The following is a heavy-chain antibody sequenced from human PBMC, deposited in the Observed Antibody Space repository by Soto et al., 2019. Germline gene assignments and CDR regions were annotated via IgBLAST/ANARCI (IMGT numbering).Heavy chain of an antibody. D-gene: IGHD3-22*01. J-gene: IGHJ6*02. CDR3: ARSKGGSYYYDSSGYSSPLYYGMDV. V-gene: IGHV1-69*01. CDR2: IIPIFGTA. CDR1: GGTFSSYA. Sequence: QVQLVQSGAEVKKPGSSVKVSCKASGGTFSSYAISWVRQAPGQGLEWMGGIIPIFGTANYAQKFQGRVTITADESTRTAYMELSSMRSEDTAVYYCARSKGGSYYYDSSGYSSPLYYGMDVWGQGTTVTVSS.